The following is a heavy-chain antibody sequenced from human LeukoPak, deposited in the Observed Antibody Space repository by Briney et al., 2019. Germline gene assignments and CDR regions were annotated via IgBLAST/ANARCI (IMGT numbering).Heavy chain of an antibody. D-gene: IGHD2-2*01. CDR2: FDPEDGET. V-gene: IGHV1-24*01. CDR3: ATDPLGPAAQGWFDP. J-gene: IGHJ5*02. CDR1: GYTLTELS. Sequence: GASVKVSCKVSGYTLTELSMHWVRQAPGKGLEWIGGFDPEDGETIYAQKFQGRVTMTEDTSTDTAYMELSSLRSEDTAVYYCATDPLGPAAQGWFDPWGQGTLVTVSS.